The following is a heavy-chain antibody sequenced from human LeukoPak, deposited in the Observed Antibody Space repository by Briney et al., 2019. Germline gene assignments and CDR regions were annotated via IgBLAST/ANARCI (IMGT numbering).Heavy chain of an antibody. CDR3: AREVAARPFSRLDY. J-gene: IGHJ4*02. D-gene: IGHD6-6*01. V-gene: IGHV3-48*02. Sequence: GESLRLSCAASGFTFSPYSMNWVRQAPGKGLEWVSYISSSSSTIYYADSVKGRFTISRDNAKNSLYLQMNSLRDEDTAVYYCAREVAARPFSRLDYWGQGTLVTVSS. CDR1: GFTFSPYS. CDR2: ISSSSSTI.